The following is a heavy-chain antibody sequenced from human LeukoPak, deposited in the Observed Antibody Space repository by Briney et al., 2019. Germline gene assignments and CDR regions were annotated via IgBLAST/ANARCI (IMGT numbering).Heavy chain of an antibody. Sequence: GASVKVSCKASGYTFTGYYIHWVRQAPGQGLEWMGWISPSSGGTNYAQKFQGRDTVTRDTSISTAYMELSRLRSDDTAVYFCARVVVPADNVGAFDIWGQGTMVTVSS. J-gene: IGHJ3*02. CDR2: ISPSSGGT. D-gene: IGHD2-2*01. CDR1: GYTFTGYY. CDR3: ARVVVPADNVGAFDI. V-gene: IGHV1-2*02.